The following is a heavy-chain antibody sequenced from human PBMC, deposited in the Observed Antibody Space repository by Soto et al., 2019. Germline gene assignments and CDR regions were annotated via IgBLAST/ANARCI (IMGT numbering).Heavy chain of an antibody. V-gene: IGHV1-2*02. CDR3: ATQFHHCGGDCYRGPYFGMDV. J-gene: IGHJ6*02. D-gene: IGHD2-21*02. CDR2: LNPYTGGT. Sequence: QVQLVQSGSEVKEPGASVKVSCKASGYTFTGYYVLWVRRAPGQGPECMVWLNPYTGGTNYAQKFQGRVTMTRDTSISTAYMELSKLISDDTAVYYCATQFHHCGGDCYRGPYFGMDVWGQGTTVTVSS. CDR1: GYTFTGYY.